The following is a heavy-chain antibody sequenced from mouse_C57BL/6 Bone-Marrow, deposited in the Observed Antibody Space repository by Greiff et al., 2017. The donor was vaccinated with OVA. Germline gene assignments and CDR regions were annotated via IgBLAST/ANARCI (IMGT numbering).Heavy chain of an antibody. V-gene: IGHV1-67*01. CDR1: GYTFTDYA. J-gene: IGHJ2*01. D-gene: IGHD2-2*01. CDR3: ATVRGVTTKGGCPSYFDY. CDR2: ISTYYGDA. Sequence: VQLQQSGPELVRPGVSVKISCKGSGYTFTDYAMHWVKQSHAKSLEWIGVISTYYGDASYNQKFKDKATMTVDKSSSTAYMELARLTSEDSAVYSCATVRGVTTKGGCPSYFDYWGQGTTLTVSS.